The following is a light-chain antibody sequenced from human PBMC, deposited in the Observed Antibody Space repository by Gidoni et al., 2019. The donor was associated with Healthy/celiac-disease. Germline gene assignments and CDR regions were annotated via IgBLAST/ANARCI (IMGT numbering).Light chain of an antibody. CDR3: QQYYSTLPT. V-gene: IGKV4-1*01. CDR1: QSVLYSSNNKNY. Sequence: DIVMTQSPDSLAVSLGERATINCKSNQSVLYSSNNKNYLAWYQQKPGQPPKLLIYWASTRESGVPDRFSGSGSGTDFTLTISSLQAEDVAVYYCQQYYSTLPTFGGGTKVEI. CDR2: WAS. J-gene: IGKJ4*01.